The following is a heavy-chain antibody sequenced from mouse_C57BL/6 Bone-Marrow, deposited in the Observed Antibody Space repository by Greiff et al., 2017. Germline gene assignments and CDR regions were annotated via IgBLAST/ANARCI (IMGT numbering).Heavy chain of an antibody. Sequence: EVQLQQSGAELVRPGASVKLSCTASGFNIKDDYMHWVKQRPEQGLEWIGWIDPENGDTEYASKFQGKATITADTSSNTAYLQLSSLTSEDTAVYYCARGYDEAYGGQGTLVSVSA. CDR1: GFNIKDDY. V-gene: IGHV14-4*01. CDR2: IDPENGDT. D-gene: IGHD2-2*01. CDR3: ARGYDEAY. J-gene: IGHJ3*01.